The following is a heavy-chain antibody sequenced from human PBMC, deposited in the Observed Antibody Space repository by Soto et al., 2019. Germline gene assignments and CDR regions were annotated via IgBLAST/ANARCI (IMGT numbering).Heavy chain of an antibody. D-gene: IGHD3-22*01. V-gene: IGHV3-9*01. Sequence: EVQLVESGGGLVQPGRSLRLSCAASGFTFDDYAMHWVRQAPGKGLEWVSGISWNSGSIGYADSVKGLFTISRDNAKNSLYLQMNSLRAEDTALYYCAKDTSRYYDRMGAFDIWGQGTMVTVSS. J-gene: IGHJ3*02. CDR3: AKDTSRYYDRMGAFDI. CDR1: GFTFDDYA. CDR2: ISWNSGSI.